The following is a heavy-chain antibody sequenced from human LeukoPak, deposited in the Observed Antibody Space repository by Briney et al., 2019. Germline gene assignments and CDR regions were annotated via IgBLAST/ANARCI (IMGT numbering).Heavy chain of an antibody. CDR3: ARHRMYYYDSSGRGVADAFDI. V-gene: IGHV4-39*01. Sequence: TSEILSLTCTVSGGSISSSSYYWGWIRQPPGKGLEWIGSIYYSGSTYYNPSLKSRVTISVDTSKNQFSLKLSSVTATDTAVYYCARHRMYYYDSSGRGVADAFDIWGQGTMVTVSS. CDR2: IYYSGST. J-gene: IGHJ3*02. CDR1: GGSISSSSYY. D-gene: IGHD3-22*01.